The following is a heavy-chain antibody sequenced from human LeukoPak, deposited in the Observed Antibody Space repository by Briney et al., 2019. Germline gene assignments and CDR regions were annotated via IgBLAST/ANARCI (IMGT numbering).Heavy chain of an antibody. D-gene: IGHD2-2*01. V-gene: IGHV4-39*01. Sequence: SETLSLTCNVSGGSVSSSGYYWGWIRQTPGKGLEWLGSVYYSGSTYLKPSLKSRVTISVDPSKNQFSLKLSSVTAADTAVYYCARPQGYQLLDFEYWGQGTLVTVSS. J-gene: IGHJ4*02. CDR3: ARPQGYQLLDFEY. CDR2: VYYSGST. CDR1: GGSVSSSGYY.